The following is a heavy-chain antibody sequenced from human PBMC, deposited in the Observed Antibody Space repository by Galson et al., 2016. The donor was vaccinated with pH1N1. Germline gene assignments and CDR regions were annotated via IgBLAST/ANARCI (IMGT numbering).Heavy chain of an antibody. J-gene: IGHJ4*02. Sequence: SLRLSCAASGFTFSSFWMHWVRHVPGKGLVWVSRISSEGSSISYADSVKGRFTISRDNARNTLYLEMNSLRAEDTALYYCARVRLIMPGDPTGYFDFWGQGALVTVSS. V-gene: IGHV3-74*01. CDR3: ARVRLIMPGDPTGYFDF. D-gene: IGHD7-27*01. CDR1: GFTFSSFW. CDR2: ISSEGSSI.